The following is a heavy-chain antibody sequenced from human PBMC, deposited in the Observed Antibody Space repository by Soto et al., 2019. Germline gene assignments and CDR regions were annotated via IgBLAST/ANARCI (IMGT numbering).Heavy chain of an antibody. D-gene: IGHD2-15*01. CDR1: GGTFSTHA. V-gene: IGHV1-69*13. CDR3: ARGYCSGGNCYSGMDV. J-gene: IGHJ6*02. Sequence: SVKVSCKAPGGTFSTHAIIWVRQAPGHGLEWMGGIIPISGTTYYTQKFQGRVTITAYEPTSTAFMELSSLKSEDTAVFYCARGYCSGGNCYSGMDVWGQGTMVTVSS. CDR2: IIPISGTT.